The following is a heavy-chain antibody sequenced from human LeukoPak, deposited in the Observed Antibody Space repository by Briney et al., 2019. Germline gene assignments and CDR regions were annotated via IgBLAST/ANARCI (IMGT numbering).Heavy chain of an antibody. CDR2: ISSSSSTI. Sequence: TGGSLRLSCAASGFTFSSYSMNWVRQAPGKGLEWVSYISSSSSTIYYADSVKGRFTISRDNSKNTLYLQMNSLRAEDTAVYYCARTGLTYLTTVTTWFDYWGQGTLVTVSS. CDR3: ARTGLTYLTTVTTWFDY. V-gene: IGHV3-48*01. D-gene: IGHD4-17*01. J-gene: IGHJ4*02. CDR1: GFTFSSYS.